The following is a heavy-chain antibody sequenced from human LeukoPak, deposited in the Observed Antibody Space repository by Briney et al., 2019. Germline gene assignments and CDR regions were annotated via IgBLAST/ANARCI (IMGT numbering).Heavy chain of an antibody. V-gene: IGHV4-4*02. CDR2: IYHSGST. CDR1: GGSISSSNW. D-gene: IGHD3-10*01. J-gene: IGHJ6*03. Sequence: SETLSLTCAVSGGSISSSNWWSWVRQPPGKGLEWIGEIYHSGSTNYNPSLKSRVTISVDTSKNQFSLKLSSVTAADTAVYYCARESAVTMVRGVIILPEFYYYYYMDVWGKGTTVTISS. CDR3: ARESAVTMVRGVIILPEFYYYYYMDV.